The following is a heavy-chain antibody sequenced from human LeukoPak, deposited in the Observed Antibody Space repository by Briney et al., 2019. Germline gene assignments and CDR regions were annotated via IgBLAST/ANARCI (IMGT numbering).Heavy chain of an antibody. V-gene: IGHV4-4*02. D-gene: IGHD6-13*01. CDR2: IYHSGST. J-gene: IGHJ5*02. CDR1: GGSISSSNW. CDR3: ARSPIAAAGTVSWFDP. Sequence: PSGTLSLTCAVSGGSISSSNWWSWVRQPPGKGLEWIGEIYHSGSTNYNPSLKSRVTISVDKSKNQFSLKLSSVTAADTAVYYCARSPIAAAGTVSWFDPWGQGTLVTVSS.